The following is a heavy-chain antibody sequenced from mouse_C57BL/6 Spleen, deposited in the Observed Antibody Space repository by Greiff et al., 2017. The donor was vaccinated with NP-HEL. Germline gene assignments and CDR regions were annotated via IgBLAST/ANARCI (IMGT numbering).Heavy chain of an antibody. Sequence: VQLQQPGAELVKPGASVKLSCKASGYTFTSYWMHWVKQRPGQGLEWIGMIHPNSGSTNYNEKFKSKATLTVDKSSSTAYMQLSSLTSEDSAVYYCARLAIYYDYDDAMDYWVQGTSVTVSS. V-gene: IGHV1-64*01. CDR2: IHPNSGST. J-gene: IGHJ4*01. CDR1: GYTFTSYW. CDR3: ARLAIYYDYDDAMDY. D-gene: IGHD2-4*01.